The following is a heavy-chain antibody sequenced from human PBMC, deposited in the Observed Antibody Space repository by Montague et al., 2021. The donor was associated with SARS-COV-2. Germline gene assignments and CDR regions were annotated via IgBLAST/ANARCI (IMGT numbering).Heavy chain of an antibody. CDR2: ISWNSGSI. Sequence: YRRLSCAASGFPFGDYAMHWVRQAPGKGLEWVSGISWNSGSIGYADSVKGRFTISRDNAKNSLYLQMNSLRAEDTALYYCAKDIGTYCSSTSCYWAGAFDIWGQGTMVTVSS. V-gene: IGHV3-9*01. J-gene: IGHJ3*02. CDR1: GFPFGDYA. D-gene: IGHD2-2*01. CDR3: AKDIGTYCSSTSCYWAGAFDI.